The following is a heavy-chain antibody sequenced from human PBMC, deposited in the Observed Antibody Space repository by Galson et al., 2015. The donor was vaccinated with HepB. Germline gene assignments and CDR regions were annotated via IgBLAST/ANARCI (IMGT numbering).Heavy chain of an antibody. CDR3: AHSGILGLGSWGAYFQH. Sequence: PALVKPTQTLTLTCTFSGFSLSTSGVGVGWIRQPPGKALEWLALIYWDDDKRYSPSLKSRLTITKDTSKNQVVLTMTNMDPVDTATYYCAHSGILGLGSWGAYFQHWGQGTLVTVSS. CDR1: GFSLSTSGVG. V-gene: IGHV2-5*02. CDR2: IYWDDDK. D-gene: IGHD3-16*01. J-gene: IGHJ1*01.